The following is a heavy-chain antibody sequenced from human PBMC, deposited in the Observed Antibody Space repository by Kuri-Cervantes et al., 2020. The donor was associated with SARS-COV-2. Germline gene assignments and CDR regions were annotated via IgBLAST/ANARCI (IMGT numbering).Heavy chain of an antibody. CDR2: ISGSGGST. V-gene: IGHV3-23*01. J-gene: IGHJ4*02. CDR3: AKDVINGGQWLVGGFDY. CDR1: GFTFLSYT. D-gene: IGHD6-19*01. Sequence: GGSLRLSCEASGFTFLSYTMNWVRQAPGKGLEWVSAISGSGGSTYYADSVKGRFTISRDNSKNTLYLQMNSLRAEDTAVYYCAKDVINGGQWLVGGFDYWGQGTLVTVSS.